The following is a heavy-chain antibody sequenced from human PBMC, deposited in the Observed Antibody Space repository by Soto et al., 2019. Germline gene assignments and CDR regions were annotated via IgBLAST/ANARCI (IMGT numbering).Heavy chain of an antibody. Sequence: GASVKVSCKTSGYTFTSYGISWVRQAPGQGLEWMGWINAYNGNTNYAQKLQGRVTMTTHTSTSTAYMELRGLRSDDTAVYYCASGDSSGYYDLNYWGQGTLVTVS. CDR1: GYTFTSYG. J-gene: IGHJ4*02. CDR2: INAYNGNT. V-gene: IGHV1-18*01. D-gene: IGHD3-22*01. CDR3: ASGDSSGYYDLNY.